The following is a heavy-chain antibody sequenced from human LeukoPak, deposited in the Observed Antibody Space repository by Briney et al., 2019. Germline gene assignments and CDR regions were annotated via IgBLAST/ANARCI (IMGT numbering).Heavy chain of an antibody. J-gene: IGHJ4*02. D-gene: IGHD3-3*01. CDR2: INPNSGGT. CDR1: GYTFTGYY. CDR3: ARDRIFGVVNPTFVFDY. V-gene: IGHV1-2*02. Sequence: GASVKVSCKASGYTFTGYYMHWVRQAPGQGLEWMGWINPNSGGTNYAQKFQGRVTMTRDTSISTAYMELSRLRSDDTAVYYCARDRIFGVVNPTFVFDYWGQGTLVTVSS.